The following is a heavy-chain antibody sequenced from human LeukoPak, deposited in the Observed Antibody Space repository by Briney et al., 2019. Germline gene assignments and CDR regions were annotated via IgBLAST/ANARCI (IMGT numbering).Heavy chain of an antibody. CDR2: ISGSGGST. J-gene: IGHJ4*02. Sequence: GSLRLSRAASGFTFSSYAMSWVRQAPGQGLEWVSAISGSGGSTYYADSVKGRFTISRDNSKNTLYLQMNSLRAEDTAVYYCAKVPSSGWYPNPFDYWGQGTLVTVSS. D-gene: IGHD6-19*01. V-gene: IGHV3-23*01. CDR3: AKVPSSGWYPNPFDY. CDR1: GFTFSSYA.